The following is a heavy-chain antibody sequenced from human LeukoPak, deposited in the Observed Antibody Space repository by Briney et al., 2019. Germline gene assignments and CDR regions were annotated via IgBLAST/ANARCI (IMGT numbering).Heavy chain of an antibody. CDR3: ARSGSKPSGGEFDL. Sequence: SDTLSLTCTVSGASINTYYWSWIRQPPGNGLQWIAYPYYSGSNNFNTSLRSRLTLSVDTPKDQFSLKLNSVTAADTAVYYCARSGSKPSGGEFDLWGQGTMVTVSS. V-gene: IGHV4-59*08. CDR1: GASINTYY. J-gene: IGHJ3*01. D-gene: IGHD2-21*01. CDR2: PYYSGSN.